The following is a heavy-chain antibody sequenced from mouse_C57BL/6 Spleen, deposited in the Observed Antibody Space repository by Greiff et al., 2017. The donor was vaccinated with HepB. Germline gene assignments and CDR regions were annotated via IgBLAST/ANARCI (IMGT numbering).Heavy chain of an antibody. V-gene: IGHV5-12*01. J-gene: IGHJ2*01. CDR2: ISNGGGST. Sequence: EVKLMESGGGLVQPGGSLKLSCAASGFTFSDYYMYWVRQTPEKRLEWVAYISNGGGSTYYPDTVKGRFTISRDNAKNTLYLQMSRLKSEDTAMYYCARGGLYGSSLYYFDYWGQGTTLTVSS. D-gene: IGHD1-1*01. CDR1: GFTFSDYY. CDR3: ARGGLYGSSLYYFDY.